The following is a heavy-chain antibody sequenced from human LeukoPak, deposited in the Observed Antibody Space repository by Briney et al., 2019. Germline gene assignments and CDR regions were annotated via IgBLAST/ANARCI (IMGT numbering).Heavy chain of an antibody. CDR3: ARLPYSSTWHIDY. CDR2: IYYSVST. Sequence: SETLSLTCTVSGGSISSSSYYWGWIRQPPGKGLEWIGNIYYSVSTYHNPSLKNRVTISVDTSKNQFSLKLSSVTAADTAVYYCARLPYSSTWHIDYWGQGTLVTVSS. V-gene: IGHV4-39*01. J-gene: IGHJ4*02. CDR1: GGSISSSSYY. D-gene: IGHD6-13*01.